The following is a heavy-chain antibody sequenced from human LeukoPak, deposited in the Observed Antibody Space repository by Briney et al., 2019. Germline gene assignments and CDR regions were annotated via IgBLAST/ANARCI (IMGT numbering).Heavy chain of an antibody. CDR3: AKDLDHTTYGYHFDY. V-gene: IGHV3-23*01. J-gene: IGHJ4*02. Sequence: GASLRLSCKASGFTFSSYAMNWVRQAPGKGLEWVSGIDPVGGCTYYADSVKGRFTISRDNSRNTLYLQMNSLRADDTAVYYCAKDLDHTTYGYHFDYWGQGTLVSVS. D-gene: IGHD4-17*01. CDR2: IDPVGGCT. CDR1: GFTFSSYA.